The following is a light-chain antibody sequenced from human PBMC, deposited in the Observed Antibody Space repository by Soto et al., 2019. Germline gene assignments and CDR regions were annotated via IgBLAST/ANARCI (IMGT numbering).Light chain of an antibody. CDR3: QQTYTRAN. Sequence: DIQRTQSPSSLSASVGDRVTITCRASPSIVTYLNWYLQKPGKAPNLLIFAASNLQSGVPSRFSGSGSGTDFTLTIKSLKPEDFASEYCQQTYTRANFGQGTRLEIK. CDR1: PSIVTY. CDR2: AAS. V-gene: IGKV1-39*01. J-gene: IGKJ5*01.